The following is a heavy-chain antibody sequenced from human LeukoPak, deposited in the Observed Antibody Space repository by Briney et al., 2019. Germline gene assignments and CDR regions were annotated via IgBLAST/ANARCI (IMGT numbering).Heavy chain of an antibody. Sequence: NPGGSLRLSCAASGFTFSSYTMNWVRQAPGKGLEWVSSISSSSRSIFYADSVRGRFTTSRDNAKNSLFLQMNSLRAEDTAVYYCARTHGTLTGTGSDYWGQGTLVTVSS. J-gene: IGHJ4*02. CDR3: ARTHGTLTGTGSDY. CDR1: GFTFSSYT. CDR2: ISSSSRSI. D-gene: IGHD1-20*01. V-gene: IGHV3-21*01.